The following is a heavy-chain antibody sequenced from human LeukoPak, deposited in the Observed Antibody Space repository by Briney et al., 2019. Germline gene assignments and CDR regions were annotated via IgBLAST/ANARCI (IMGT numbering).Heavy chain of an antibody. V-gene: IGHV1-2*02. CDR3: TRDLLGFATTPLSD. J-gene: IGHJ4*02. CDR1: GYTFTNYY. D-gene: IGHD4-17*01. CDR2: INPNRGDT. Sequence: ASVKVSCKASGYTFTNYYMHWVRQAPGHGLEWMGWINPNRGDTNYAQKFQGRVTMTRDTSISTAFMELTRLTSDDTAVYYCTRDLLGFATTPLSDWGQGTLVTVSS.